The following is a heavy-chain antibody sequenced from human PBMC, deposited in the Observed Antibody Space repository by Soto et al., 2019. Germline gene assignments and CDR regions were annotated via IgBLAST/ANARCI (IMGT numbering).Heavy chain of an antibody. J-gene: IGHJ4*02. V-gene: IGHV1-2*02. CDR2: INPNSGGT. D-gene: IGHD6-19*01. CDR1: GYTFTGDY. CDR3: ARARAVAGPYDY. Sequence: ASVKDSCKASGYTFTGDYMHWVRQAPAQKLEWRGWINPNSGGTNYAQKFQGRVNMTRNMSISTAYMALSRLRSDHTAVYYCARARAVAGPYDYRGQGTLVTAAS.